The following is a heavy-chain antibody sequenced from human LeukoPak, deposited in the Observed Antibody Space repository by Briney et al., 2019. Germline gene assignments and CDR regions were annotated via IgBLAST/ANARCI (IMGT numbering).Heavy chain of an antibody. Sequence: GSSVKVSCKASGGTFSSYAISWVRQAPGQGLEWMGIINPSGGSTSYAQKFQGRVTMTRDTSTSAVYMELSSLRSEDTAVYYCARVCGGDCQHSEYWGQGTLVTVSS. CDR3: ARVCGGDCQHSEY. J-gene: IGHJ4*02. CDR1: GGTFSSYA. D-gene: IGHD2-21*02. CDR2: INPSGGST. V-gene: IGHV1-46*01.